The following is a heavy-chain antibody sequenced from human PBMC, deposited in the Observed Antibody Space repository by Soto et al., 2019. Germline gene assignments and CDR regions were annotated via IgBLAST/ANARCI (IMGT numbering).Heavy chain of an antibody. D-gene: IGHD1-26*01. CDR1: GFPFSDYY. J-gene: IGHJ3*02. CDR2: ISSSSSYT. Sequence: GGSLSLSSAASGFPFSDYYMSWIRQAPGKGLEWVSYISSSSSYTNYADSVKGRFTISRDNAKNSLYLQMNSLRAEDTAVYYCASLKRGSLTAFDIWGQGTMVTVSS. CDR3: ASLKRGSLTAFDI. V-gene: IGHV3-11*03.